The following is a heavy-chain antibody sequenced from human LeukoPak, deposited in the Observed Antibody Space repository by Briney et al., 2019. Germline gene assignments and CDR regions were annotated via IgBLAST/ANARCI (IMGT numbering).Heavy chain of an antibody. CDR3: ARGRGVRGVDFDY. D-gene: IGHD3-10*01. CDR2: IYYSGST. J-gene: IGHJ4*02. CDR1: GGSISSSSYY. Sequence: SETLSLTCTVSGGSISSSSYYWGWIRQPPGKGLEWIGSIYYSGSTYYNPSLKSRVTISVDTSKNQFSLKLSSVTAADTAVYYCARGRGVRGVDFDYWGQGTLVTVSS. V-gene: IGHV4-39*01.